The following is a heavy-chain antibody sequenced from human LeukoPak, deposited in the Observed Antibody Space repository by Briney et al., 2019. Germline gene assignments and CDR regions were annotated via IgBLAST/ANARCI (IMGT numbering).Heavy chain of an antibody. Sequence: PGGSLRLSCAASGFTFSSYAMHWVRQPPGKGLEYVSAISSDGGSTYYANSVKGRFTISRDNSKNTLYLQMGSLRAEDMALYYCARASLRFGDLSYFDNWGQGTVVTVSS. CDR3: ARASLRFGDLSYFDN. CDR1: GFTFSSYA. V-gene: IGHV3-64*01. D-gene: IGHD3-10*01. J-gene: IGHJ4*02. CDR2: ISSDGGST.